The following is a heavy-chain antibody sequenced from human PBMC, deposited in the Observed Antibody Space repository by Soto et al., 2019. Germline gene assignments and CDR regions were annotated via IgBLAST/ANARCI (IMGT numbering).Heavy chain of an antibody. CDR3: ARDRTQQTIFDH. Sequence: ETLSLTCTVSGGSISSTIYYWGWIRQPPGKGLEWIGSIYYSGSTYYNPSLQSRVTISVDTSKNKFSLKLSSVTAADTAVYYCARDRTQQTIFDHWGQGNMVTV. CDR2: IYYSGST. CDR1: GGSISSTIYY. D-gene: IGHD2-15*01. V-gene: IGHV4-39*01. J-gene: IGHJ4*02.